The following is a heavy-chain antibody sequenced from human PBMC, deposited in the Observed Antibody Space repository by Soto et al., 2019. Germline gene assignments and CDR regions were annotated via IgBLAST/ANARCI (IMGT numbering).Heavy chain of an antibody. Sequence: ASVKVSCKASGYTFTSYAMHWVRQAPGQRLEWMGWINAGNGNTKYSQKFQGRVTITRDTSASTACMELSSLRSEDTAVYYCARQTPTPYSRSWDADYWGQGTLVTVSS. D-gene: IGHD6-13*01. CDR1: GYTFTSYA. J-gene: IGHJ4*02. V-gene: IGHV1-3*01. CDR3: ARQTPTPYSRSWDADY. CDR2: INAGNGNT.